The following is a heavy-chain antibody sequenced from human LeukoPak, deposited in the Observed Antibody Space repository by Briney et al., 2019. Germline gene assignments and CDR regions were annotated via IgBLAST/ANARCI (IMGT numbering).Heavy chain of an antibody. Sequence: GRSLRLSCAASGFTFSSYAMHWVRQAPGKGLEWVAVISYDGSNKYYADSVKGRFTISRDNSKNTLYLQMNSLRAEDTAVYYCARDIEAVAGTYLFDYWGQGTLATVSS. V-gene: IGHV3-30*04. CDR1: GFTFSSYA. CDR3: ARDIEAVAGTYLFDY. J-gene: IGHJ4*02. CDR2: ISYDGSNK. D-gene: IGHD6-19*01.